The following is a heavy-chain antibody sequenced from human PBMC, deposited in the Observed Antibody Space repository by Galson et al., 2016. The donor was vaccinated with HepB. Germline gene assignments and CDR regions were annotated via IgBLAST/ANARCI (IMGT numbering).Heavy chain of an antibody. CDR2: IGGRKDST. D-gene: IGHD3-22*01. CDR3: ARHHRPYVSSPLGGGMDV. Sequence: SLRLSCAASGFTFSDHAMHWVRQAPGKGLEYVSTIGGRKDSTYYRNSVQGRFIITRDNSKNTLYLQMSSLRPEDMAVYYCARHHRPYVSSPLGGGMDVWGQGTTVTVSS. CDR1: GFTFSDHA. J-gene: IGHJ6*02. V-gene: IGHV3-64*01.